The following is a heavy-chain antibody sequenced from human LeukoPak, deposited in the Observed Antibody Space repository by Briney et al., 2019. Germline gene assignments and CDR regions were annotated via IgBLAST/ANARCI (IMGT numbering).Heavy chain of an antibody. CDR3: ARAVAGMAFDI. CDR2: IYYSGST. V-gene: IGHV4-59*01. D-gene: IGHD6-19*01. Sequence: KPSETLSLTCSVSGGSISSYYWSWIRQPPGKGLEWIGYIYYSGSTNYNPSLKSRVTISVDTSKNQFSLKLSSVTAADTAVYYCARAVAGMAFDIWDQGTMVTVSS. J-gene: IGHJ3*02. CDR1: GGSISSYY.